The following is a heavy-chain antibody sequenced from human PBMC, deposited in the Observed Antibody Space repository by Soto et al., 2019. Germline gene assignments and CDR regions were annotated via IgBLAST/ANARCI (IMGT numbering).Heavy chain of an antibody. J-gene: IGHJ6*02. CDR3: ARGRGRCPEYTHYASNGMDV. D-gene: IGHD2-15*01. V-gene: IGHV4-39*01. Sequence: SETLPLTCTVSGRSISSSSYYWVWIRQPPGKGLEWIGSIYYSGSTYYNPSLKSRVTISVDTSKNQFSLKLSSVTAADTAVYYPARGRGRCPEYTHYASNGMDVRGQGYTLTISS. CDR1: GRSISSSSYY. CDR2: IYYSGST.